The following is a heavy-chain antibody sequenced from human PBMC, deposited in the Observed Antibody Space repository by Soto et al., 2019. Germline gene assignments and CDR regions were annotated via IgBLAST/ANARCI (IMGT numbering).Heavy chain of an antibody. CDR2: INADSGET. V-gene: IGHV1-18*04. J-gene: IGHJ4*02. D-gene: IGHD4-17*01. Sequence: QVQLVQSGAEVKESGASVKVSCKASGYTFTTNGVSWVRQGPGQGLEWMGWINADSGETRYAQKCQGRVTMTTDTSTSTAYMDLRSLTSDDTAVYYCARDLGYGDYGTDYWGQGTLVTVSS. CDR3: ARDLGYGDYGTDY. CDR1: GYTFTTNG.